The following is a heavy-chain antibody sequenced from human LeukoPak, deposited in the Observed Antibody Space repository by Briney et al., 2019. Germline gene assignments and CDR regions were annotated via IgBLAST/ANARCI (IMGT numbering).Heavy chain of an antibody. CDR3: AKFGGTSYSNYFDY. Sequence: LAGGSLRLSCTASGLTFGDYAMTWVRQAPGKGLEWVSTISDSGGSTPYADSVKGRFTISRDNSKNTLYLQMNSLRAEDTAVYYCAKFGGTSYSNYFDYWGQGTLVTVSS. V-gene: IGHV3-23*01. J-gene: IGHJ4*02. CDR2: ISDSGGST. CDR1: GLTFGDYA. D-gene: IGHD2-15*01.